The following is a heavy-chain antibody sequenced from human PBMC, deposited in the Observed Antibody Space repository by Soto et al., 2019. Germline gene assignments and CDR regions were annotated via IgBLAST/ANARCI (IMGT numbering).Heavy chain of an antibody. J-gene: IGHJ4*02. V-gene: IGHV1-18*01. CDR3: GREYCRGGRCYHPDY. CDR2: ISKYNGNT. Sequence: QVQLVQSGAELKTPGASVKVSCKASGYSFTTFGISWVRQAPGQGLEWMGWISKYNGNTKYAQKFQGRVTLTTDASTSTAYMELRSLTSDYTAVYYCGREYCRGGRCYHPDYWGQGTLVTVSS. CDR1: GYSFTTFG. D-gene: IGHD2-15*01.